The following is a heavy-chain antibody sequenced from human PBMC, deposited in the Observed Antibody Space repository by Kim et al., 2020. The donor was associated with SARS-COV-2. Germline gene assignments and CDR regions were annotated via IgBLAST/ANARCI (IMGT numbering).Heavy chain of an antibody. D-gene: IGHD3-10*01. CDR1: GGSFSGYY. V-gene: IGHV4-34*01. CDR2: INHSGST. CDR3: ARGYGSGSYYYYYYGMDV. Sequence: SETLSLTCAVYGGSFSGYYWSWIRQPPGKGLEWIGEINHSGSTNYNPSLKSRVTISVDTSKNQFSLKLSSVTAADTAVYYCARGYGSGSYYYYYYGMDVWGQGTTVTVSS. J-gene: IGHJ6*02.